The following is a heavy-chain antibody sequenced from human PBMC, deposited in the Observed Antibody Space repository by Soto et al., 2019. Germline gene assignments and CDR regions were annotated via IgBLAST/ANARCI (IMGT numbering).Heavy chain of an antibody. D-gene: IGHD3-3*01. J-gene: IGHJ6*02. CDR3: AKSVEHYDFWSGYSYYYYGMDV. CDR1: GFTFDDYA. V-gene: IGHV3-9*01. CDR2: ITWNSETR. Sequence: GGSLRLSCAASGFTFDDYAMHWVRQAPGKGLEWVSGITWNSETRDYADSVKGRFTISRDNARNSLYLQMNSLRAEDTAFYYCAKSVEHYDFWSGYSYYYYGMDVWGQGTTVTVSS.